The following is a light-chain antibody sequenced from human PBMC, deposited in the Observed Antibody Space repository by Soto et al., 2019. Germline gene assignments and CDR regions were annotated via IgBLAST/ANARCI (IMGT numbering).Light chain of an antibody. CDR2: WAS. J-gene: IGKJ1*01. CDR1: PGVFDSQSDKNN. CDR3: QQYYSTPRT. Sequence: DIVMTQSPYSRPLSLGAWPTINGKSSPGVFDSQSDKNNLAWYQQKPGQPPKLLIYWASTRESGVPARFSGSGSGTDFTLTISSLQAEDVAVYYCQQYYSTPRTFGQGTKVDIK. V-gene: IGKV4-1*01.